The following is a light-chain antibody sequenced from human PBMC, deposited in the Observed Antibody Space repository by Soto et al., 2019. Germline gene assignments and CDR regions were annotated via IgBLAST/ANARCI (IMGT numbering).Light chain of an antibody. CDR3: QQYNNWPLT. V-gene: IGKV3-15*01. J-gene: IGKJ4*01. Sequence: EIVMTHSPATLSVSPGERATLSCRASQSVTSNLAWYQQKPGQPPRRLIYGASTRATGIPARFSGSGSGTEFTLTISSLQSEDFAVYYCQQYNNWPLTFGGGTKVDNK. CDR2: GAS. CDR1: QSVTSN.